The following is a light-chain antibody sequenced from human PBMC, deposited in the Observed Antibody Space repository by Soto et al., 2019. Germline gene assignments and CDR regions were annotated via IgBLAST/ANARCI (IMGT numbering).Light chain of an antibody. CDR2: DAS. CDR1: QSISSW. CDR3: QQYNSYSRPT. Sequence: DIQMTQSPSTLSASVGDRVTITCRASQSISSWLAWYQQKPGKAPKLLIYDASSLESGVPSRFSGSGSGTEFTLTISSLQPDDFATYYCQQYNSYSRPTFGQGTK. J-gene: IGKJ1*01. V-gene: IGKV1-5*01.